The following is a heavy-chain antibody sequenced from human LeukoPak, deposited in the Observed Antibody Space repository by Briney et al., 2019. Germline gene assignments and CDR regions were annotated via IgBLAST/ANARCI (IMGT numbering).Heavy chain of an antibody. CDR2: IHYSGST. D-gene: IGHD4-23*01. J-gene: IGHJ4*02. V-gene: IGHV4-59*08. CDR3: ERHGKIESPFGFDY. CDR1: SGSMSSYY. Sequence: SETLSLTCTVSSGSMSSYYWSWIRQPPGKGLEWIGYIHYSGSTHYNPSLKSRLTISVDTSKNQFSLKLSSVTAADTAVYYCERHGKIESPFGFDYWGQGTLVTVSS.